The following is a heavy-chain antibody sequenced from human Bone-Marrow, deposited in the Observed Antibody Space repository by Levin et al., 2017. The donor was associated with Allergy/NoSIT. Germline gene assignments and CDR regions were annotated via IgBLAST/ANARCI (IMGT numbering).Heavy chain of an antibody. Sequence: GGSLRLSCAASGFTFDDYAMHWVRQAPGKGLEWVSGISWNSGSIGYADSVKGRFTISRDNAKNSLYLQMNSLRAEDTALYYCAKDLGVRTGTTGEINDWGQGTLVTVSS. V-gene: IGHV3-9*01. J-gene: IGHJ4*02. CDR2: ISWNSGSI. D-gene: IGHD1-7*01. CDR3: AKDLGVRTGTTGEIND. CDR1: GFTFDDYA.